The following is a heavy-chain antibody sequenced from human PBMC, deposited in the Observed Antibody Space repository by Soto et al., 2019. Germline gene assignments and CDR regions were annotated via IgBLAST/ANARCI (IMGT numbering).Heavy chain of an antibody. CDR1: GGSISSGGHS. J-gene: IGHJ4*02. V-gene: IGHV4-30-2*01. Sequence: SETLSLTCAVSGGSISSGGHSWSWIRQPPGKGLEWIGYIYHSGSTYYNPSLKSRVTISVDRSKNQFSLKLSSVTAADTAVYYCARLALYCRGDCYPDYWGQGTLVTV. CDR2: IYHSGST. CDR3: ARLALYCRGDCYPDY. D-gene: IGHD2-21*02.